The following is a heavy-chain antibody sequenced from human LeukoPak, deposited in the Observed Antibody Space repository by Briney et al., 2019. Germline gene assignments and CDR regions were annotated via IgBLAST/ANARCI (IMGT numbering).Heavy chain of an antibody. J-gene: IGHJ3*02. CDR2: ISYDGSNK. V-gene: IGHV3-30*18. CDR3: AKDQGSSGVGAFDI. Sequence: GRSLRLSCAASGFTFSSYGMHWVRQAPGKGLEWVAVISYDGSNKYYADSVKGRFTISRDNSKNTLYLQMNSLRAEDTAVYYCAKDQGSSGVGAFDIWGQGTMVTVSS. CDR1: GFTFSSYG. D-gene: IGHD6-19*01.